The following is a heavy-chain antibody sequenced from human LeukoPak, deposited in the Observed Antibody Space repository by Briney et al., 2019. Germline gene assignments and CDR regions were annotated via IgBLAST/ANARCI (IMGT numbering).Heavy chain of an antibody. V-gene: IGHV1-69*05. CDR1: GGTFSSYA. J-gene: IGHJ4*02. CDR2: IIPIFGTA. Sequence: WASVKVSCKASGGTFSSYAISWVRQAPGQGLEWMGGIIPIFGTANYAQKFQGRVTITTDESTSTAYMELSSLRSEDTAVYYCARFMEYQLLMDYWGQGTLVTVSS. D-gene: IGHD2-2*01. CDR3: ARFMEYQLLMDY.